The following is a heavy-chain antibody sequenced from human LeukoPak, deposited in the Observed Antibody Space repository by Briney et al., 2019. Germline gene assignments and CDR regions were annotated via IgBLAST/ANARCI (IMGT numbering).Heavy chain of an antibody. V-gene: IGHV3-30-3*01. CDR2: ISYDGSNK. CDR1: GFTFSSYA. D-gene: IGHD5-24*01. J-gene: IGHJ6*02. CDR3: ARDPGPIRDYGMDV. Sequence: GRSLRLSCAASGFTFSSYAMHWVRQAPGKGLEWVAVISYDGSNKYYAVSVKGRFTISRDNSKNTLYLQMNSLRAEDTAVYYCARDPGPIRDYGMDVWGQGTTVTVSS.